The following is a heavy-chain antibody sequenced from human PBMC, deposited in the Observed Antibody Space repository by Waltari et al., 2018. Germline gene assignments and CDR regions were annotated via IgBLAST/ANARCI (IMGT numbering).Heavy chain of an antibody. V-gene: IGHV3-7*03. D-gene: IGHD2-15*01. J-gene: IGHJ4*02. Sequence: EVQLVESGGGLVQPGGSLSLSCTDFGFPSSTYWRNWVRQAPGKGLEGRAIIDQDGSEKYDAESVKGRFTISRDSARNALDLQMNSLRAEDTAVYYCAGGGGWLHDYWGQGTLVTVSS. CDR2: IDQDGSEK. CDR3: AGGGGWLHDY. CDR1: GFPSSTYW.